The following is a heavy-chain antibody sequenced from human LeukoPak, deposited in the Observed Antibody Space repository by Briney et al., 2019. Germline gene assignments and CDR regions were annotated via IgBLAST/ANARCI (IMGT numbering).Heavy chain of an antibody. V-gene: IGHV1-69*13. CDR1: GGTFSSYA. J-gene: IGHJ4*02. CDR2: IIPIFGTA. Sequence: ASVKVSCKASGGTFSSYAISWVRQAPGQGLEWMGGIIPIFGTANYAQKFQGRVTITADESTSTAYMELSSLRSEDTAVYYCARDGVVAAIFDYWGQGTLVTVSS. D-gene: IGHD2-15*01. CDR3: ARDGVVAAIFDY.